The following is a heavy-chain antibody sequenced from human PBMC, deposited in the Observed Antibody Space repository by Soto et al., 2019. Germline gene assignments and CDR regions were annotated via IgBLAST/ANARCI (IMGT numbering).Heavy chain of an antibody. CDR3: ARGGQDFWSGPFDY. D-gene: IGHD3-3*01. V-gene: IGHV4-4*07. CDR2: IDNSGST. Sequence: TSETLSLTCTISGGSISTYFCNCIRQPAGKGLEWIGRIDNSGSTNYNPSLKSRITMSADTSRNQFSLKLNSVTAADTAVYYCARGGQDFWSGPFDYWGQGALVTVSS. CDR1: GGSISTYF. J-gene: IGHJ4*02.